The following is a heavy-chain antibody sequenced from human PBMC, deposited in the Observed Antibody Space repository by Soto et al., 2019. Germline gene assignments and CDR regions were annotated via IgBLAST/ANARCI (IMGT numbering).Heavy chain of an antibody. CDR3: ARDVMGSSYGPRNWFDP. CDR1: GFTFSSYS. V-gene: IGHV3-21*01. Sequence: PGGSLRLSCAASGFTFSSYSMNWVRQAPGKGLEWVSSISSSSSYIYYADSVKGRFTISRDNAKNSLYLQMNSLRAEDTAVYYCARDVMGSSYGPRNWFDPWGQGTLVTVSS. CDR2: ISSSSSYI. D-gene: IGHD5-18*01. J-gene: IGHJ5*02.